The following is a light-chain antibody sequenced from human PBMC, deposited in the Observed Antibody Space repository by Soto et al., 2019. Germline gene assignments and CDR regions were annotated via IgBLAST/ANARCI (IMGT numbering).Light chain of an antibody. J-gene: IGLJ1*01. V-gene: IGLV2-23*02. CDR1: SSDVGSYNL. CDR2: EVS. CDR3: CSYAGSSSYV. Sequence: QSALTQPASVSGSPGQSITISCTGTSSDVGSYNLVSWYQQHPGKAPKLMIYEVSKRPSGVSNRFSGSKSGNTASLTISGLQAEDEADYYCCSYAGSSSYVFVTGTKVTVI.